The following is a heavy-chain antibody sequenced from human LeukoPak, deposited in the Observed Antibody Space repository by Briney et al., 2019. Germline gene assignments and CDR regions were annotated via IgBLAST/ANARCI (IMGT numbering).Heavy chain of an antibody. Sequence: SETLSLTCTVSGGSISSNYWSWIRQPAGKGLEWIVRIYTSGSTNYNPSLKSRVTMSVDTSKNQFSLKLSSVTAADTAVYYCARVPDSGDAFDIWGQGTMVTVSS. J-gene: IGHJ3*02. V-gene: IGHV4-4*07. CDR3: ARVPDSGDAFDI. D-gene: IGHD1-26*01. CDR2: IYTSGST. CDR1: GGSISSNY.